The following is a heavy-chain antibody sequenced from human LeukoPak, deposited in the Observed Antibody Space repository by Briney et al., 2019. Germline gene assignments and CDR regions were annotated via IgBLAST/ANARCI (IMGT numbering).Heavy chain of an antibody. Sequence: ASVKVSCKASGYTLTSYYMHWVRQAPGQGLEWMGIINPSGGSTSYAQKFQGRVTMTRDTSTSTVYMELSSLRSEDTAVYYCARDSMPDSPMVRGVIIYYYYYGMDVWGKGTTVTVSS. J-gene: IGHJ6*04. V-gene: IGHV1-46*01. CDR3: ARDSMPDSPMVRGVIIYYYYYGMDV. D-gene: IGHD3-10*01. CDR2: INPSGGST. CDR1: GYTLTSYY.